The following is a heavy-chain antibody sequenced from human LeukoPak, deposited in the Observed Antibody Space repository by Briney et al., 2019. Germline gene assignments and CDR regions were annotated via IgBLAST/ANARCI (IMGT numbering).Heavy chain of an antibody. Sequence: PSETLSLTCTVSGGSISSYYWSWIRQPAGKGLEWIGRIYTSGSTNYNPSLKSRVTMSVDTSKNQFSLKLSSVTAADTAVYYCARFSGSYSAAYYFDYWGQGTLVTVSS. CDR1: GGSISSYY. CDR3: ARFSGSYSAAYYFDY. V-gene: IGHV4-4*07. D-gene: IGHD1-26*01. CDR2: IYTSGST. J-gene: IGHJ4*02.